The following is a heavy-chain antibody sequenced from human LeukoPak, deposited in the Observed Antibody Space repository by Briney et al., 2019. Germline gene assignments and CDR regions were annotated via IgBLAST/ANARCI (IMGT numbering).Heavy chain of an antibody. CDR1: GFTFSSYA. Sequence: GGSLRLSCAASGFTFSSYAMHWVRQAPGKGLEWVAVISYDGSNKYYADSVKGRFTISRDNSKNTLYLQMNSLRAEDTAVYYCAASGWYLEPFDYWGQGTLVTVSS. CDR3: AASGWYLEPFDY. J-gene: IGHJ4*02. V-gene: IGHV3-30-3*01. D-gene: IGHD6-19*01. CDR2: ISYDGSNK.